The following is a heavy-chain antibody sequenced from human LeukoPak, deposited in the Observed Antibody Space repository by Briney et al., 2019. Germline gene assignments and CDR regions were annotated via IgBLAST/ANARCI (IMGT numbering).Heavy chain of an antibody. CDR3: AKDLSYGSPWFDP. Sequence: GGSLRLSCATSGFTFSSYGMHWVRQAPGKGLEWAADIWYDGSKTYYADSVKGRFTISRDYSKNTLYLQMNNLRAEDTAVYYCAKDLSYGSPWFDPWGQGTLVTVSS. CDR2: IWYDGSKT. CDR1: GFTFSSYG. J-gene: IGHJ5*02. V-gene: IGHV3-33*06. D-gene: IGHD3-10*01.